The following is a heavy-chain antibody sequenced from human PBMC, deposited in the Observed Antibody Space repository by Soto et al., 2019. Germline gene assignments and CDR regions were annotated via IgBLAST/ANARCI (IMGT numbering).Heavy chain of an antibody. D-gene: IGHD2-15*01. CDR1: GFSFSSSG. V-gene: IGHV3-30*18. CDR3: AKDSDSGGFDS. Sequence: QVQLVESGGGVVQPGRSLRVSCAASGFSFSSSGMHWVRQAPGKGLEWVAVISYDGVNKYYGDSMKGRFTISRDNSKNTLFLQMNSLRPDDTAIYYCAKDSDSGGFDSWGQGTLLTVSS. CDR2: ISYDGVNK. J-gene: IGHJ4*02.